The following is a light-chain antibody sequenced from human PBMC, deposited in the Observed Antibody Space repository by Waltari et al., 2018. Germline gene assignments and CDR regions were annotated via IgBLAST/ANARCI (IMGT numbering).Light chain of an antibody. J-gene: IGKJ4*01. V-gene: IGKV1-39*01. CDR2: GAS. CDR1: QTVTTY. CDR3: QQSYSTLLT. Sequence: DIQLTQSPSSLSASVGDSVTITCRAGQTVTTYLNWYQQKPGKAPILLIYGASTLQTGVPSRFSGSGSGTEFTLTISSLQPEDFATYYCQQSYSTLLTFGGGTRV.